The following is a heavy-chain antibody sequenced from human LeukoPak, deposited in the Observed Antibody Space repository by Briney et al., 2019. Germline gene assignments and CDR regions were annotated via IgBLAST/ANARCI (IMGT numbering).Heavy chain of an antibody. D-gene: IGHD5-12*01. J-gene: IGHJ4*02. Sequence: GESLQISCEGSGYSFTNYWIGWVSQMPGKGLEWMGIIYPGDSDTRYSPSFQGQVTISADKSISTAYLQWSSLKASDTAMYYCATLYSGYVYTHFDYWGQGTLVTVSS. CDR1: GYSFTNYW. CDR3: ATLYSGYVYTHFDY. V-gene: IGHV5-51*01. CDR2: IYPGDSDT.